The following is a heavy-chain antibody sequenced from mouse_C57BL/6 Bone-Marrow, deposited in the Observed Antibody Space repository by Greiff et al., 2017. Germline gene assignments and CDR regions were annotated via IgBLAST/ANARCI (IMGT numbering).Heavy chain of an antibody. CDR3: ARQRDYGSSSYFDV. D-gene: IGHD1-1*01. J-gene: IGHJ1*03. Sequence: EVQLVESGGGLVQPGGSLKLSCAASGFTFSDYYMYWVRQTPEKRLEWVAYISNGGGSTYYPDTVKGRFTISRDNAKNTLYLQMSRLKSEDTAMYYCARQRDYGSSSYFDVWGTGTTVTVSS. CDR1: GFTFSDYY. CDR2: ISNGGGST. V-gene: IGHV5-12*01.